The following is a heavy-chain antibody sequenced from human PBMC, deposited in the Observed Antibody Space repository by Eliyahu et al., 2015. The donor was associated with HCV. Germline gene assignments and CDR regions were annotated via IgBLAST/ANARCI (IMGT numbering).Heavy chain of an antibody. CDR3: TTGAPGGFDYYLDV. CDR2: XKSKTDGGTT. J-gene: IGHJ6*03. V-gene: IGHV3-15*01. Sequence: EVQLVESGGGLVKPGGSLRLSCXXSGFTFXXAWMSWVRQXPGKGLEWIGRXKSKTDGGTTDYAASVKGRFTISRDDSKSTLYLQMNSLKTEDTAVYYCTTGAPGGFDYYLDVWGQGTTVTVSS. CDR1: GFTFXXAW. D-gene: IGHD3-10*01.